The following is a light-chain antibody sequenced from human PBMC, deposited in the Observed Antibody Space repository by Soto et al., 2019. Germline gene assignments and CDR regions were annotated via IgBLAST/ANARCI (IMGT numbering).Light chain of an antibody. V-gene: IGKV3-15*01. CDR3: QDYNNWPPWT. CDR2: GAS. J-gene: IGKJ1*01. CDR1: QSVRST. Sequence: EIVMAQSPATLSVSPGERATLSCRASQSVRSTLAWYQQKPGQAPRLLIYGASTRATGIPARFSGSGSGTAFPPHLSSLQSEDFAVCYCQDYNNWPPWTFVPGTKVEIK.